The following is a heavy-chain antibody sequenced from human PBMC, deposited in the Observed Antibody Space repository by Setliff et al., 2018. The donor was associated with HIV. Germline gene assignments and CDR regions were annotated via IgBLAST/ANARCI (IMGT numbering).Heavy chain of an antibody. Sequence: ASVKVSCKASGGPFSSYSITWVRKAPGQGLEWMGRISPNSGGTQFAQKFQGRVTITRDTSTSTAYMELRSLRSDDTAVYYCARVRERVTIFGVVRDFDSWGQGTLVTVSS. CDR1: GGPFSSYS. J-gene: IGHJ4*02. D-gene: IGHD3-3*01. CDR3: ARVRERVTIFGVVRDFDS. V-gene: IGHV1-18*01. CDR2: ISPNSGGT.